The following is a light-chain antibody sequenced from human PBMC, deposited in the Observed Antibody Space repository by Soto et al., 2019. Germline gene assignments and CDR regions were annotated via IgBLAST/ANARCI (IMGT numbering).Light chain of an antibody. J-gene: IGLJ1*01. Sequence: QSVLTQPASVSGSPGQSITISCSGTSSDVGSYSHVAWYQQFPGKAPKLIIYEVTYRPSGVSHRFSASKSGNTASLTISGLQAGDEADYYCISYTGSSTSYVFGTGTKVTVL. CDR2: EVT. V-gene: IGLV2-14*01. CDR1: SSDVGSYSH. CDR3: ISYTGSSTSYV.